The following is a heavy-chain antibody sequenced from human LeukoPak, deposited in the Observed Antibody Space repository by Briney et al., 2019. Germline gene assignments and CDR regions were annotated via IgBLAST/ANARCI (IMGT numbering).Heavy chain of an antibody. D-gene: IGHD3-3*01. J-gene: IGHJ6*03. CDR1: GYTFTSYG. CDR2: ISAYNGNT. CDR3: ARVGGYDFWSGYFDYYYYMDV. Sequence: GASVKVSCKASGYTFTSYGISWVRQAPGHRLEWRGWISAYNGNTNYAQKLQGRVTMTTDTSTSTAYMELRSLRSDDTAVYYCARVGGYDFWSGYFDYYYYMDVWGKGTTVTVSS. V-gene: IGHV1-18*01.